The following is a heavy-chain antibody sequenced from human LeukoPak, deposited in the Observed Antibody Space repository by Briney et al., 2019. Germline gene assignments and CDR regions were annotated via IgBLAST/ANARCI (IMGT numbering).Heavy chain of an antibody. CDR2: IFHSGST. Sequence: PSGTLSLTCAVSGGSISSSDWWNWVRQPPGKGLEWIGEIFHSGSTNYNPSPKSRVTMSVDKSKNQFSLKLTSVTAADTAVYYCARVKDWCFNLWGRGTLVTVSS. CDR3: ARVKDWCFNL. V-gene: IGHV4-4*02. CDR1: GGSISSSDW. J-gene: IGHJ2*01.